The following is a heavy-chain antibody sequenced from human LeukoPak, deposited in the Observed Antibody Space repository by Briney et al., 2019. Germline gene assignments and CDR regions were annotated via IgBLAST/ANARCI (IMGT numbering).Heavy chain of an antibody. CDR3: TTEVIVLRFLEWSSS. CDR1: GFTFSNTW. J-gene: IGHJ4*02. CDR2: IKSKTDGGTT. V-gene: IGHV3-15*01. D-gene: IGHD3-3*01. Sequence: GGSLRLSCAASGFTFSNTWMSWVRQAPGKGLEWVGRIKSKTDGGTTDYAAPVKGRFTISRDDSKNTLYLQMNSLKTEDTAVYYCTTEVIVLRFLEWSSSWGQGTLVTVSS.